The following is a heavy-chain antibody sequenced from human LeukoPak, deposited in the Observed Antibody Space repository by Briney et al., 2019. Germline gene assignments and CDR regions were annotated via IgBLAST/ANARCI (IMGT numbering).Heavy chain of an antibody. CDR3: ARMRTLSYSRARGYFDY. J-gene: IGHJ4*02. V-gene: IGHV4-31*03. CDR2: IYDSGST. CDR1: GGSISSGGYS. D-gene: IGHD1-14*01. Sequence: SQTLSFTCTVSGGSISSGGYSWSWIRQHPGKGLEWIGYIYDSGSTYYNPSLKSRVTISVDTSKNQFSLKLSSVTAADTAVYYCARMRTLSYSRARGYFDYWGQGTLVTASS.